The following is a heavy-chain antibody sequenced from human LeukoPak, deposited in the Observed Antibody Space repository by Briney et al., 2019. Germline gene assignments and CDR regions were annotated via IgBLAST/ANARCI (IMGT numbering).Heavy chain of an antibody. Sequence: PSETLSLTCTVSGGSISSYYWSWIRQPPGKGLEWIGYIYYSGSTNYSPSLKSRATISVDTSKNQFSLKLSSVTAADTAVYYCARTTEGGYTYDYFYYYYMDVWGKGTTVTISS. V-gene: IGHV4-59*01. CDR3: ARTTEGGYTYDYFYYYYMDV. CDR1: GGSISSYY. D-gene: IGHD5-18*01. J-gene: IGHJ6*03. CDR2: IYYSGST.